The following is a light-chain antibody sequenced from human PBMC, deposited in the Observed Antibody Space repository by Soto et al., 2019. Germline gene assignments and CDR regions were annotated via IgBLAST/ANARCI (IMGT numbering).Light chain of an antibody. Sequence: EIVLAQSPATLSLSPGERATLSCRASQDISNFLAWYQQRPGQAPRLLIYDASNRATGIPARFSGSGSGTDFTLTIVGLEPEDFAIYYCQHYGASPKYTFGQGTKLEIK. CDR2: DAS. J-gene: IGKJ2*01. CDR1: QDISNF. V-gene: IGKV3-11*01. CDR3: QHYGASPKYT.